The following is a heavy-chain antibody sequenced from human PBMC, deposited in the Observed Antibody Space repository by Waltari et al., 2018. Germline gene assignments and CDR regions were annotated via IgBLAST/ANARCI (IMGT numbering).Heavy chain of an antibody. J-gene: IGHJ6*03. V-gene: IGHV4-34*01. Sequence: QVQLQQWGAGLLKPSETLSLTCAVYGGSFSGYYWSWIRQPPGKGLEWIGEINHSGSTNYNPSLKSRVTISVDTSKNQFSLKLSSVTAADTAVYYCARAGAQWLRTKYYYYYYMDVWGKGTTVTVSS. D-gene: IGHD5-12*01. CDR3: ARAGAQWLRTKYYYYYYMDV. CDR2: INHSGST. CDR1: GGSFSGYY.